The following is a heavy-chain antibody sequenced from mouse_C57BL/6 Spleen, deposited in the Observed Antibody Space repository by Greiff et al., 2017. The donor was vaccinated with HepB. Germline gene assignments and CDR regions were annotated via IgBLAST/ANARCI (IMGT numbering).Heavy chain of an antibody. CDR3: ARAFITTVGYFDV. V-gene: IGHV1-52*01. D-gene: IGHD1-1*01. J-gene: IGHJ1*03. CDR1: GYTFTSYW. Sequence: QVQLQQPGAELMRPGSSVKLSCKASGYTFTSYWMHWVKQRPIQGLEWIGNIDPSDSETHYNQKFKDKATLTVDKSSSTAYMQLSSLTSEDSAVYYCARAFITTVGYFDVWGTGTTVTVSS. CDR2: IDPSDSET.